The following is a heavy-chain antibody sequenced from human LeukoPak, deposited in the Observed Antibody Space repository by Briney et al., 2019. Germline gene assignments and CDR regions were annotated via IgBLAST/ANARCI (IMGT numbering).Heavy chain of an antibody. CDR3: AKSNGYGLVDI. CDR1: YDSVSNYY. Sequence: SETLSLTCTVSYDSVSNYYWSWIRQTPEKGLEWIGYMSNSGGSGYGPSLKSRVAMSIDLSKNQFSLKMSYVTAADTGVYYCAKSNGYGLVDIWGQGTMVTVSS. D-gene: IGHD3-10*01. CDR2: MSNSGGS. V-gene: IGHV4-59*02. J-gene: IGHJ3*02.